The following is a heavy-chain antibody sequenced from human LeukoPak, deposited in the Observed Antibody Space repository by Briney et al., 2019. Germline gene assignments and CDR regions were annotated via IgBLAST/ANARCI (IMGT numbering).Heavy chain of an antibody. CDR1: GGSISSSSYY. J-gene: IGHJ5*02. D-gene: IGHD3-9*01. V-gene: IGHV4-39*01. CDR3: ARPYYDILTGYYEPFDP. Sequence: SETLSLTCTISGGSISSSSYYWGWIRRPPGKGLEWIGSIYYSGSTYYNPSLKSRVTISVDTSKDQFSLKLSSVTAADTAVYYCARPYYDILTGYYEPFDPWRQGTLVTVSS. CDR2: IYYSGST.